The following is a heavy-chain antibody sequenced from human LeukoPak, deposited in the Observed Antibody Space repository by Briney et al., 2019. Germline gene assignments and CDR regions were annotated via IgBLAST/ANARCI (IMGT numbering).Heavy chain of an antibody. CDR3: AKFTGGYST. J-gene: IGHJ4*02. D-gene: IGHD4-11*01. CDR2: ISVDGDSA. V-gene: IGHV3-43*01. Sequence: SGGSLRLSCAASGFTFKEYTMHWVRQPPGKGLEWVSLISVDGDSAYYADSVRGRFTISRDNNNKSLYLQMNSLRTEDTAFYYCAKFTGGYSTWGQGTLVTVSS. CDR1: GFTFKEYT.